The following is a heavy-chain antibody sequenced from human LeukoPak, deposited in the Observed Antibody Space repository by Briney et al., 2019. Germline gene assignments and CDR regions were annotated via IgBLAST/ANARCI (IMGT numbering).Heavy chain of an antibody. CDR1: GFTFSSYW. D-gene: IGHD6-19*01. J-gene: IGHJ4*02. CDR3: AREGDSSGWYGRPKIDY. V-gene: IGHV3-7*01. CDR2: IKQDGSEK. Sequence: PGGSLRLSCAASGFTFSSYWMSWVRQAPGKGLEWVANIKQDGSEKYYVDSVKGRFTISRDNAKNSLYLQMNSLRAEDTAVYYCAREGDSSGWYGRPKIDYWGQGTLVTDSS.